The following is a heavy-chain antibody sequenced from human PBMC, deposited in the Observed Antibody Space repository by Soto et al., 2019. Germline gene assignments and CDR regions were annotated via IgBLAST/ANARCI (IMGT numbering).Heavy chain of an antibody. J-gene: IGHJ5*02. D-gene: IGHD6-13*01. CDR1: GFTFSSYS. CDR3: ARHPERIAEIGWFDP. V-gene: IGHV3-48*01. CDR2: ISSSSSTI. Sequence: EVQLVESVGGLVQPGGSLRLSCAASGFTFSSYSMNWVRQAPGKGLEWVSSISSSSSTIYYADSVKGRFTISRDTAKNSLCLPMNSLRAEDTAVYYWARHPERIAEIGWFDPWGQGNLVTVSS.